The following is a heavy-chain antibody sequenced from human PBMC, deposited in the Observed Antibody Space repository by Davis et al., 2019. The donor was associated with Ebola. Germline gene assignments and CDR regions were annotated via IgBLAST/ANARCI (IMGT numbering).Heavy chain of an antibody. V-gene: IGHV3-23*01. CDR2: ISGSGGST. CDR1: GFTFSDYC. D-gene: IGHD4-17*01. CDR3: AKISGDYVADFDY. J-gene: IGHJ4*01. Sequence: PGGSLRLSCAASGFTFSDYCISWVRQAPGKGLEWVSAISGSGGSTYYADSMKGRFTISRDNSKNMLYLQMNSLRAEDTAVYYCAKISGDYVADFDYWGHGTLVTVSS.